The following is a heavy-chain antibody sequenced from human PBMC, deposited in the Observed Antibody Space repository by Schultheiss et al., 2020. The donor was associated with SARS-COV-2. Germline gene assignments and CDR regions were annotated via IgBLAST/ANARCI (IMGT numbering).Heavy chain of an antibody. CDR3: ARAQDTYSYGYYY. V-gene: IGHV3-48*04. J-gene: IGHJ4*02. D-gene: IGHD5-18*01. CDR2: ISSSRSTI. Sequence: GGSLRLSCAASGFTFSSYGMHWVRQVPGKGLEWVSYISSSRSTIYYADFVKGRFTISRDNSMSTLYLHMNSLSAEDTAVYFCARAQDTYSYGYYYWGQGTLVTVSS. CDR1: GFTFSSYG.